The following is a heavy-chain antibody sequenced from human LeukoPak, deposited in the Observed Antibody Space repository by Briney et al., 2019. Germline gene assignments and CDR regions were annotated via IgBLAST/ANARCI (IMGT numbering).Heavy chain of an antibody. Sequence: GGSLRLSCAASGFTFSSYNMNWVRQAPGKGLEWVSYISSESGTIYYAESVKGRFTISRDNAKNSLYLQMDSLRADDTAMYYCARAFLTPFDPWGQGTLVTVSS. D-gene: IGHD3-9*01. CDR1: GFTFSSYN. V-gene: IGHV3-48*01. CDR2: ISSESGTI. J-gene: IGHJ5*02. CDR3: ARAFLTPFDP.